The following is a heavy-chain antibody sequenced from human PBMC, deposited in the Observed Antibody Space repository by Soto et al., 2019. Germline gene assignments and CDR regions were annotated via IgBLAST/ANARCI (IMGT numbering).Heavy chain of an antibody. V-gene: IGHV2-70*01. J-gene: IGHJ6*02. D-gene: IGHD5-12*01. CDR3: ARDYSGYDQYYYYYYGMDV. Sequence: SGPTLVNPTQTLTLTCTFSGFSLRTSGRCVSWIRQPPGKALEWLALIDWDDDKYYSTSLKTRLTISKDTSKNQVVLTMTNMDPVDTATYYCARDYSGYDQYYYYYYGMDVWGQGTTVTVSS. CDR2: IDWDDDK. CDR1: GFSLRTSGRC.